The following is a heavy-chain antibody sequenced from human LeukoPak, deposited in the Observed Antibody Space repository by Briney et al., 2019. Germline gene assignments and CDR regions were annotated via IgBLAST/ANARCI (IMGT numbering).Heavy chain of an antibody. Sequence: SETLSLTCAVYGGSFSGYYWSWIRQPPGKGLEWIGEINHSGSTNYNPSLKSRVTISVDTSKNQFSLKLSSVTAADTAVYYCARTYSSGGNLCFDYWGQGTLVTVSS. CDR3: ARTYSSGGNLCFDY. V-gene: IGHV4-34*01. D-gene: IGHD6-19*01. CDR2: INHSGST. CDR1: GGSFSGYY. J-gene: IGHJ4*02.